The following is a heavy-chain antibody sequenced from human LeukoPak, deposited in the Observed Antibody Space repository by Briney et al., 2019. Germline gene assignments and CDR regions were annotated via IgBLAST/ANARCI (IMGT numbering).Heavy chain of an antibody. D-gene: IGHD6-13*01. CDR3: GTEGYSSSWPFDY. Sequence: ASVKVSCKVSGYTLTELSMHWVRQAPGKGLEWMGGFDPEDGETIYAQKFQGRVTMTEDTSTDTAHMELSSLRSEDTAVYYCGTEGYSSSWPFDYWGQGTLVTVSS. J-gene: IGHJ4*02. CDR2: FDPEDGET. V-gene: IGHV1-24*01. CDR1: GYTLTELS.